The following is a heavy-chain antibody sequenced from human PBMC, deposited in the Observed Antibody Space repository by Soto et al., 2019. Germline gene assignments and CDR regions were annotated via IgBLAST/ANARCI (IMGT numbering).Heavy chain of an antibody. CDR2: ISYDGSNK. J-gene: IGHJ4*02. V-gene: IGHV3-30*18. Sequence: GGSLRLACAASGFTFSSYGMHWVRQAPGKGLEWVAVISYDGSNKYYADSVKGRFTISRDNSKNTLYLQMNSLRAEDTAVYYCAKDYGSGWYSQYWGQGTLVTVS. CDR1: GFTFSSYG. CDR3: AKDYGSGWYSQY. D-gene: IGHD6-19*01.